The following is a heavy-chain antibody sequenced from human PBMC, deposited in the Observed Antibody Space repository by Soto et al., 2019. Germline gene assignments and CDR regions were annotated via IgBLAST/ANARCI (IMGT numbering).Heavy chain of an antibody. J-gene: IGHJ6*02. V-gene: IGHV3-30*18. CDR1: GFTFSSYG. CDR2: ISYDGSNK. D-gene: IGHD1-1*01. Sequence: GGSLRLSCAASGFTFSSYGMHWVRQAPGKGLEWVAVISYDGSNKYYADSVKGRFTISRDNSKNTLYLQMNSLRAEDTAVYYCAKDSLGNYGMDVWGQGTTVTVSS. CDR3: AKDSLGNYGMDV.